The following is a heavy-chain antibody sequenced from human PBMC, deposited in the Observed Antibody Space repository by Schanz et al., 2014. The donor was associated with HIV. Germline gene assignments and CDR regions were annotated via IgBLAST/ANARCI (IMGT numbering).Heavy chain of an antibody. D-gene: IGHD1-26*01. J-gene: IGHJ4*02. CDR3: ANQRYSGTYRPFDY. CDR2: IDGVGDNT. Sequence: EVQLVESGGGLVRPGGSLRLSCAASGFTFSAYWMSWVRQTPGKGLEWVSAIDGVGDNTYYADSVKGRFTISRDNSKNTVYLRMSGLRAEDTAVYYCANQRYSGTYRPFDYWGRGTLVTVSS. V-gene: IGHV3-23*04. CDR1: GFTFSAYW.